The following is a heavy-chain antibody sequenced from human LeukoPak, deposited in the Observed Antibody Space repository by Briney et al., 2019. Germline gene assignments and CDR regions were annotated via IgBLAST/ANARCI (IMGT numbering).Heavy chain of an antibody. D-gene: IGHD6-13*01. CDR3: ARTRSIAAAGTGLGYFDY. CDR1: GGSISSSSYY. CDR2: IYYSGST. J-gene: IGHJ4*02. V-gene: IGHV4-39*07. Sequence: SETLSLTCTVSGGSISSSSYYWGWIRQPPGKGLEWIGSIYYSGSTYYNPSLKSRVTISVDTSKNQFSLKLSSVTAADTAVYYCARTRSIAAAGTGLGYFDYWGQGTLVTVSS.